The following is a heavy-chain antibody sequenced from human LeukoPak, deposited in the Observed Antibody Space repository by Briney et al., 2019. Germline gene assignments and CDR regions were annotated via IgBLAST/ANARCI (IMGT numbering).Heavy chain of an antibody. CDR2: IRHDGSNK. Sequence: PGGSLRLSCAASGFTFSSYGMHWVRQAPGKGLEWVAFIRHDGSNKYYADSVKGRFTISRDNSKNTLYLQMSSLRAEDTAVYYCAKPRNNADYYDSSVLDYWGQGTLVTVSS. J-gene: IGHJ4*02. V-gene: IGHV3-30*02. CDR3: AKPRNNADYYDSSVLDY. D-gene: IGHD3-22*01. CDR1: GFTFSSYG.